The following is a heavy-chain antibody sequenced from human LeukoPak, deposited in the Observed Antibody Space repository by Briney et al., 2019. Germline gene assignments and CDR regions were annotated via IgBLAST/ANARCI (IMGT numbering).Heavy chain of an antibody. CDR1: GFSFSRYW. CDR2: IKGDGHEK. Sequence: GGSLRLSCAGSGFSFSRYWMNWVRQAPGKGLEWAANIKGDGHEKNYVDSVKGRFSISRDNARNSLYLQMDSLRAEDTAVYYCAKEGAYPIITYDSWGQGALVTVSS. J-gene: IGHJ5*01. CDR3: AKEGAYPIITYDS. V-gene: IGHV3-7*01. D-gene: IGHD3-10*01.